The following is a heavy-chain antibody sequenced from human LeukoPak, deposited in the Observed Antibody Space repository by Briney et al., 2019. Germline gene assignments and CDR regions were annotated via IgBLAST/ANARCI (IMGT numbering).Heavy chain of an antibody. CDR2: ISAYNGNT. J-gene: IGHJ4*02. CDR3: ARDWDETGYSIGWSHFDY. D-gene: IGHD6-19*01. V-gene: IGHV1-18*01. CDR1: GYTFTSYG. Sequence: RASVKVSCKASGYTFTSYGISWVRQAPGQGLEWMGWISAYNGNTNYAQKLQGRVTMTTDTSTSTVYMELSSLRSEDTAVYYCARDWDETGYSIGWSHFDYWGQGTLVTVSS.